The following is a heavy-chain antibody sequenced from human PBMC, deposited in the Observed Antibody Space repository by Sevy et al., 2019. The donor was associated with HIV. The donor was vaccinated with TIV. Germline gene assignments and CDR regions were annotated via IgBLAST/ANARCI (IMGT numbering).Heavy chain of an antibody. CDR1: GFTFSSYG. J-gene: IGHJ4*02. D-gene: IGHD3-3*02. V-gene: IGHV3-30*02. CDR3: AKDIRFDY. CDR2: IRYDGHSQ. Sequence: GESLKISCAASGFTFSSYGMHWVRQAPGKGLEWVAFIRYDGHSQYYADSVKGRFTISRDNSKNTLYLQMNSLRAEDTAVYYCAKDIRFDYWGQGTLVTVSS.